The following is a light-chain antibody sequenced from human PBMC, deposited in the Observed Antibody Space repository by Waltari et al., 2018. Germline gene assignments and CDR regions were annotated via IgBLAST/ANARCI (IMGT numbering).Light chain of an antibody. V-gene: IGLV2-14*03. Sequence: QSALTQPASVSGSPGQSITISCTGTSSDVGGYNYVSWYQQHPGKVPKLMIYDVSKRPSGVSNRFSGSKPGNTASLTISGLQAEDEADYYCSPYTSSSTEVFGGGTKLTVL. CDR2: DVS. CDR1: SSDVGGYNY. J-gene: IGLJ3*02. CDR3: SPYTSSSTEV.